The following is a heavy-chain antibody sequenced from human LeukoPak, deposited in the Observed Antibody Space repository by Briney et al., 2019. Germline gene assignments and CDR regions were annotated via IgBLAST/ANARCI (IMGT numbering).Heavy chain of an antibody. CDR3: ARIIREFYYGSGSYLTYYFDY. D-gene: IGHD3-10*01. CDR1: GFTFSNYW. CDR2: IKQDGSEK. Sequence: GGSLRLSCAASGFTFSNYWMSWVRQGPGKGLEWVANIKQDGSEKYYVDSVKGRFTISRDNAKNTLYLQMNSLRAEDTAVYYCARIIREFYYGSGSYLTYYFDYWGQGTLVTVSS. V-gene: IGHV3-7*03. J-gene: IGHJ4*02.